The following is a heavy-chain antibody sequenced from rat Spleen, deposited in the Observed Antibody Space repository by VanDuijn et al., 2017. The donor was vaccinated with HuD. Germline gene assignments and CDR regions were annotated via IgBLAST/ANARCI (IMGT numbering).Heavy chain of an antibody. CDR2: ISYEGTST. V-gene: IGHV5-7*01. Sequence: EVQLVESGGGLVQPGRSLKLSCAASGFIFSNYYMAWVRQAPTKGLEWVATISYEGTSTNFRDSLKGRFTISRDNAKSTLYLQMDSLGAEDTATYYCARGTRNYSSYGGFAYWGQGTLVTVSS. CDR1: GFIFSNYY. D-gene: IGHD1-2*01. CDR3: ARGTRNYSSYGGFAY. J-gene: IGHJ3*01.